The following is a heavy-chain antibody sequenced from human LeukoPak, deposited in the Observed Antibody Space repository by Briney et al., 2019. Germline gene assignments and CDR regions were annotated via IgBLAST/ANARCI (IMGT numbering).Heavy chain of an antibody. D-gene: IGHD5-24*01. J-gene: IGHJ4*02. CDR2: ISGSGGST. CDR1: GFTFSSYA. V-gene: IGHV3-23*01. CDR3: AKSRDGYNREGSIDY. Sequence: GGSLRLSCAASGFTFSSYAMSWVRQAPGKGLEWVSAISGSGGSTYYADSVKGRFTISRDNSKNTLYLQMNSLRAEDTAVYYCAKSRDGYNREGSIDYWGQGTLVTVSS.